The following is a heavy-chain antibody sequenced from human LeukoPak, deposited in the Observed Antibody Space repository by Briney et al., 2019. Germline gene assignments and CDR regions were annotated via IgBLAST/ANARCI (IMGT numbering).Heavy chain of an antibody. J-gene: IGHJ4*02. CDR1: GYTFTSYD. V-gene: IGHV1-8*01. D-gene: IGHD5-24*01. CDR2: MNPNSGNT. Sequence: GASVKVSCKASGYTFTSYDINWVRRATGQGLEWMGWMNPNSGNTGYAQKFQGRVTMTRNTSISTAYMELSSLRSEDTAVYYCARGSSSRWLQLLSYWGQGTLVTVSS. CDR3: ARGSSSRWLQLLSY.